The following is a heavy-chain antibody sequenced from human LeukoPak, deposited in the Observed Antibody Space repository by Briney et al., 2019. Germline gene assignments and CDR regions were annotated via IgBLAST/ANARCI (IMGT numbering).Heavy chain of an antibody. CDR1: GFTFSSFA. V-gene: IGHV3-64D*09. CDR3: VRDLYYRFDF. J-gene: IGHJ4*02. D-gene: IGHD3-22*01. Sequence: GGSLRLSCSASGFTFSSFAMHWVRQAPGKGLEYVSAISINGDNTYYADSVKGRFTISRDNSKNTLYLQMSSLRAEDTAVYYCVRDLYYRFDFWGQGTLVTVSS. CDR2: ISINGDNT.